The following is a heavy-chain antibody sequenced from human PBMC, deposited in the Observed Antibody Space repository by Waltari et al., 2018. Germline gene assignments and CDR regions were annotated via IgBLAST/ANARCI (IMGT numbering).Heavy chain of an antibody. V-gene: IGHV4-59*01. CDR2: IYYSGST. CDR3: ARGLYSSSWYPNWYFDL. J-gene: IGHJ2*01. D-gene: IGHD6-13*01. CDR1: GGSISSYY. Sequence: QVQLQESGPGLVKPSETLSLTCTVSGGSISSYYWSWIRQPPGKGLEWIGYIYYSGSTNYNPSLKSRVTISVDTSKNQFSLKLSSVTAADTAVYYCARGLYSSSWYPNWYFDLWGCGTLVTVSS.